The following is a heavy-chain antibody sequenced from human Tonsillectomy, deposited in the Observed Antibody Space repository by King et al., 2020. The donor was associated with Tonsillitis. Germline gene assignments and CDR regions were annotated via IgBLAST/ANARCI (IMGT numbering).Heavy chain of an antibody. CDR2: IYPGDSDT. J-gene: IGHJ6*02. Sequence: VQLVESGAEVKKPGESLRISCKGSGYRFTTYWIGWVRQMPGKGLESMGIIYPGDSDTRYSPSFQGQVTISADKSISPTYLPWRSLKASDSGMYFCARLDSSSGENGMDVWGQGTTVTVSS. V-gene: IGHV5-51*01. D-gene: IGHD2-21*01. CDR1: GYRFTTYW. CDR3: ARLDSSSGENGMDV.